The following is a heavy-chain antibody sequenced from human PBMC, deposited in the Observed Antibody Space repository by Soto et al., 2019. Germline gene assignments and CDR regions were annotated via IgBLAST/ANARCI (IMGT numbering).Heavy chain of an antibody. J-gene: IGHJ6*02. CDR1: GGSVSSGSYY. V-gene: IGHV4-61*01. Sequence: SETLSLTCTVSGGSVSSGSYYWSWIRQPPGKGLECVGYIYYSGSTNYNPSLKSRVTISVDTSKNQFSLKLSSVTAADTAVYYCTTDSDQYCSGGSCYSEAGYYYYYYGMDVWGQGTTVTVSS. CDR3: TTDSDQYCSGGSCYSEAGYYYYYYGMDV. CDR2: IYYSGST. D-gene: IGHD2-15*01.